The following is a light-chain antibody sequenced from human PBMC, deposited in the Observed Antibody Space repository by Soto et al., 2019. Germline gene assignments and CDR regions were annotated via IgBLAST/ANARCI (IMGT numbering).Light chain of an antibody. CDR2: DAS. V-gene: IGKV1-9*01. CDR3: QQSYSTPLT. J-gene: IGKJ4*01. Sequence: DIQLTQSPSFLSASVGDRVTITCRASQGISSHLAWYQQKPGKAPKLLIYDASTLQSEAPSRFSGSGSGTEFTLTISSLLPEDFATYHCQQSYSTPLTFGGGTKVDIK. CDR1: QGISSH.